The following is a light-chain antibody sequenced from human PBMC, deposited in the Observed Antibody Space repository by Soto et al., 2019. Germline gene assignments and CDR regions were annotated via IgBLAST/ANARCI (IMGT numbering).Light chain of an antibody. V-gene: IGKV3-20*01. CDR1: QSVSNNY. CDR2: GAS. CDR3: QQYVSSGT. Sequence: EIGFAQSPGTLSLSPGERATLSCRASQSVSNNYLAWYQQKPGQAPRLLIYGASNRATGIPDRFSGSGSGTDFTLTISRLEPEDFAVYYCQQYVSSGTFGQGTKVDIK. J-gene: IGKJ1*01.